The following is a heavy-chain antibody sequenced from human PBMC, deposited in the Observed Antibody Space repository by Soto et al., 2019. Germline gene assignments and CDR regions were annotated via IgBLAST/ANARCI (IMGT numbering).Heavy chain of an antibody. Sequence: SETLSLTCTVSGGYISSYYWTWIRQPPGKGLEWIGYIYYSGSTNYNPSLKSRVTMSIDTSKNQFSLKLSSVTAADTAVYYCARAFGSTMPSLFWGQGTLVTVSS. V-gene: IGHV4-59*01. CDR1: GGYISSYY. CDR2: IYYSGST. J-gene: IGHJ4*02. D-gene: IGHD2-2*01. CDR3: ARAFGSTMPSLF.